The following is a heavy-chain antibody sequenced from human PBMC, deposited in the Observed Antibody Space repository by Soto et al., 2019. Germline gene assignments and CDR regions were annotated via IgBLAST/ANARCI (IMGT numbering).Heavy chain of an antibody. V-gene: IGHV4-59*01. J-gene: IGHJ4*02. CDR2: IYYSGST. Sequence: PSETLSLTCTASGGSISTYYWSWFRQPPGKGLEWIGYIYYSGSTNYNPSPKSRVTIPVDTSKNQFSLNLSSVTAADAAMYDCATFYSNYVFDYWGKGTLVTVSS. D-gene: IGHD4-4*01. CDR3: ATFYSNYVFDY. CDR1: GGSISTYY.